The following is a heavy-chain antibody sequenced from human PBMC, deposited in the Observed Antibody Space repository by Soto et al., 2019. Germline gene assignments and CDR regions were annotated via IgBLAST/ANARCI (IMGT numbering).Heavy chain of an antibody. CDR1: VHSFASYC. J-gene: IGHJ6*02. Sequence: GESLKISCQGSVHSFASYCIGWARQMPGKDLEWMGLIYPGDSATRYSASFQGQATISADKSLRTAYLQGTSLKASDTALYCCARTCSFTLGSYYDGLDVWAPGTTVPVSS. V-gene: IGHV5-51*01. CDR3: ARTCSFTLGSYYDGLDV. D-gene: IGHD6-6*01. CDR2: IYPGDSAT.